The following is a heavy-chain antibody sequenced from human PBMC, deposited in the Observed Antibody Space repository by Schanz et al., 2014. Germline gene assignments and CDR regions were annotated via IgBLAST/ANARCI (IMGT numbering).Heavy chain of an antibody. J-gene: IGHJ4*02. CDR2: ISHSGGSK. CDR1: GFTFSSYA. CDR3: ASPSGYSDYGTYFDF. Sequence: QAQLMESGGGVVQFGRSLRLSCVASGFTFSSYAMTWVRQAPGKGLEWVSSISHSGGSKYYADSVKGRFTISRDNSRNTLYLQMNSLRTEDTAVYYCASPSGYSDYGTYFDFWGQGTLVTVSS. V-gene: IGHV3-NL1*01. D-gene: IGHD5-12*01.